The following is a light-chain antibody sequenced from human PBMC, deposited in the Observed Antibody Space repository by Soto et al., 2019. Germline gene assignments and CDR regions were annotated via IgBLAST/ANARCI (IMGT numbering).Light chain of an antibody. CDR3: QEDTSWAPSR. V-gene: IGKV2-30*01. CDR1: QSLLYSDGNTY. Sequence: DRVMTEYANSLPVTLGQPTSIYCRSSQSLLYSDGNTYLNWFQQRPGQSPRRLIYKVSNRDSGVPDRFSGSGSGTEVTLTIMRFQSEDCAVHYCQEDTSWAPSRVGQGARLEIK. CDR2: KVS. J-gene: IGKJ5*01.